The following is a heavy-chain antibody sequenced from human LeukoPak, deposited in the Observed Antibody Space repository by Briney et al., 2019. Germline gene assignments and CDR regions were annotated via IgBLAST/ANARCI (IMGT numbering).Heavy chain of an antibody. D-gene: IGHD2-2*01. J-gene: IGHJ6*03. CDR1: GGSISSYY. CDR2: IYYSGST. V-gene: IGHV4-59*01. CDR3: ARTSEGYCSSASCFGFSYSYYMDV. Sequence: SETLSLTCTVSGGSISSYYWSWIRQPPGKGLEWIGYIYYSGSTNYNPSLKSRVTISVDTSKNQFSLKLSSVIAADTAVYYCARTSEGYCSSASCFGFSYSYYMDVWGKGTTVTISS.